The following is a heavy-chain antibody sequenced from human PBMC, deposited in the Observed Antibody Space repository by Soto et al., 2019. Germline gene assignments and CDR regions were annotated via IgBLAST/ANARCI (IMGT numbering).Heavy chain of an antibody. V-gene: IGHV1-24*01. Sequence: ASVKVSCKVSGYTLTELSMHWVRQAPGKGLEWMGGFDPEDGETIYAQKFQGRVTMTEDTSTDTAYMELSSLRSEDTAVYYCAKALYGPKWFDPWGQGTLVTVCS. D-gene: IGHD3-10*01. CDR3: AKALYGPKWFDP. J-gene: IGHJ5*02. CDR2: FDPEDGET. CDR1: GYTLTELS.